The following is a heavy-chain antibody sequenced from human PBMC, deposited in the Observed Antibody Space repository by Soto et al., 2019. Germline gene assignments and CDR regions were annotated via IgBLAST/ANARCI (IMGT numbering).Heavy chain of an antibody. J-gene: IGHJ4*02. D-gene: IGHD5-12*01. V-gene: IGHV1-46*01. CDR1: GYTFTSYY. Sequence: GASVKVSCKASGYTFTSYYMHWVRQAPGQGLEWMGIINPSGGSTSYAQKFQGRVTMTRNTSISTAYMELSSLRSEDTAVYYCAINWSGYDFAYWGQGTLVTVSS. CDR2: INPSGGST. CDR3: AINWSGYDFAY.